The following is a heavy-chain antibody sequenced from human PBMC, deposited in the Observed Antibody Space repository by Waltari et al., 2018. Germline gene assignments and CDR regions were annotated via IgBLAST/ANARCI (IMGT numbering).Heavy chain of an antibody. J-gene: IGHJ3*02. Sequence: QVQLVESGGGVVQPGRSLRLSCAASGFTFSSYGMHWVRQAPGKGLGWVEVIWYNGSNKYYGDSLKGRFTISRDNSKNTLYLQMNSLRAEDTAVYYCARDGFDIWGQGTMVTVSS. V-gene: IGHV3-33*01. CDR3: ARDGFDI. CDR1: GFTFSSYG. CDR2: IWYNGSNK.